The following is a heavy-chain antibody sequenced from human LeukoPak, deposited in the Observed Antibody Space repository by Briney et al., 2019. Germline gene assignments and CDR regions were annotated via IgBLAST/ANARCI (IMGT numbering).Heavy chain of an antibody. J-gene: IGHJ5*02. Sequence: ASVRVSCTASGYTFKDYYMHWVRQAPGQGLEWMGWINSKRGGRHYAQNFEGRVTMTRDTSISTLYMDLNRLTSEDTAVYYCARDHSGSQHWFDPWGQGTLVTVSS. CDR1: GYTFKDYY. CDR3: ARDHSGSQHWFDP. V-gene: IGHV1-2*02. D-gene: IGHD1-26*01. CDR2: INSKRGGR.